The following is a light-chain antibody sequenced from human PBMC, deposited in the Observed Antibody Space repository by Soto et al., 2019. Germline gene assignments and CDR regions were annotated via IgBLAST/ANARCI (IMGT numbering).Light chain of an antibody. CDR3: QQYNSYPYT. V-gene: IGKV1-5*01. CDR2: DAS. Sequence: DIQMTQSPSTLSASVGDRVTLTCRASQSISSWLAWYQQKPGKAPTLLIYDASSLESGVPARFSGSGSGTEFTLTISSLQPDDFATYYCQQYNSYPYTFGQGTKLEIK. J-gene: IGKJ2*01. CDR1: QSISSW.